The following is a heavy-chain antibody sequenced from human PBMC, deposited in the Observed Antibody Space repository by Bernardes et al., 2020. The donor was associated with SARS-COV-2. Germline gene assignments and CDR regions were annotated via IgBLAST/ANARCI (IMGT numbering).Heavy chain of an antibody. J-gene: IGHJ6*02. Sequence: SDTLTLTCAVYGGSFSGYYWSWIRQPPGKGLEWIGEINHSGSTNYNPSLKSRVTISVDTSKNQFSLKLSSVTAADTAVYYCARGSSGRRFLEWPRGYYYYGMDVWGQGTTVTVSS. CDR1: GGSFSGYY. V-gene: IGHV4-34*01. CDR3: ARGSSGRRFLEWPRGYYYYGMDV. D-gene: IGHD3-3*01. CDR2: INHSGST.